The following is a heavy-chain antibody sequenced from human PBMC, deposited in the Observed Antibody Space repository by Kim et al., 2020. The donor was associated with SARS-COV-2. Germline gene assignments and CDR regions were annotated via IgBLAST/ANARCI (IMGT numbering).Heavy chain of an antibody. Sequence: ASVKVSCKASGYTFTGYYMHWVRQAPGQGLEWMGWINPNSGGTNYAQKFQGRVTMTRDTSISTAYMELSRLRSDDTAVYYCARPLGYSSGWIDLGMDVWGQGTTVTVSS. D-gene: IGHD6-19*01. CDR1: GYTFTGYY. J-gene: IGHJ6*02. CDR2: INPNSGGT. CDR3: ARPLGYSSGWIDLGMDV. V-gene: IGHV1-2*02.